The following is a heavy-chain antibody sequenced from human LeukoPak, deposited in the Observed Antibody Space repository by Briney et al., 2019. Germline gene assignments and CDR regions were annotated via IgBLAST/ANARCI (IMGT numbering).Heavy chain of an antibody. Sequence: GGSLRLSCAASGFTVSSNYMSWVRQAPGKGLEWVSVIYSGGSTYYADSVKGRFTISRDNSKNTLYLQMNSLRAEDAAVYYCAREYRGEYYFAYWGQGTLVTVSS. CDR3: AREYRGEYYFAY. CDR2: IYSGGST. V-gene: IGHV3-66*01. J-gene: IGHJ4*02. CDR1: GFTVSSNY. D-gene: IGHD3-10*01.